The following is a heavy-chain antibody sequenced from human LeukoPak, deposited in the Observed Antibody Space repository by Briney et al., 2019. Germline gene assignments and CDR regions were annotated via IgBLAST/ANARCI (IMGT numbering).Heavy chain of an antibody. CDR1: GVTFSTFE. V-gene: IGHV3-48*03. Sequence: GGSLRLSCAASGVTFSTFEMNWVRQAPGKGLEWVSYISSSGSTIYYADSVKGRFTISRDNAKNSLYLQMNSLRAEDTAVYYCARGMATVTTSYYYYGMDVWGQGTTVTVSS. J-gene: IGHJ6*02. D-gene: IGHD4-17*01. CDR2: ISSSGSTI. CDR3: ARGMATVTTSYYYYGMDV.